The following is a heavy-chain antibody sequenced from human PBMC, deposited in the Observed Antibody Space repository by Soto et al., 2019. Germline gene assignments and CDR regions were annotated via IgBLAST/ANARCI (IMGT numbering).Heavy chain of an antibody. Sequence: SETLSLTCTVSGGSISSGGYYWSWIRQHPGKGLEWIGYIYYGGSTYYNPSLKSRVTISVDTSKNQFSLKLSSVTAADTAVYYCARDRQAGMDVWGQGTTVTVSS. V-gene: IGHV4-31*03. CDR2: IYYGGST. CDR3: ARDRQAGMDV. J-gene: IGHJ6*02. CDR1: GGSISSGGYY.